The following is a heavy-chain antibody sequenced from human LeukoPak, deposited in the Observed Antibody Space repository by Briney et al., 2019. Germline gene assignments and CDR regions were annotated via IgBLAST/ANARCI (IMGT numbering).Heavy chain of an antibody. CDR2: INANSGDT. D-gene: IGHD1-26*01. V-gene: IGHV1-2*02. Sequence: ASVKVSCKTSGYTFTGYYLHWVRQAPRQGPEWMGWINANSGDTYYVQKFKGRITMTRDTSINTAYMELNRLISDDTAVYYCARVVDVGVPGFQHWGRGTWSPSPQ. J-gene: IGHJ1*01. CDR1: GYTFTGYY. CDR3: ARVVDVGVPGFQH.